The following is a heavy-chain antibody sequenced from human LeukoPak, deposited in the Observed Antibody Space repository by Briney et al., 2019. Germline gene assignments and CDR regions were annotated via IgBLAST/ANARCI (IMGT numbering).Heavy chain of an antibody. CDR3: VTSLRWELSNDY. J-gene: IGHJ4*02. CDR1: GFTFSNTW. Sequence: GGSLRLSCAASGFTFSNTWMTWVRQTPGRGLEWVAFFRTTTDGGTGEYAAPVKGRFTISRDVSINTLFLQMSSLKIEDTAVYYCVTSLRWELSNDYWGQGTLVTVSS. V-gene: IGHV3-15*01. D-gene: IGHD4-23*01. CDR2: FRTTTDGGTG.